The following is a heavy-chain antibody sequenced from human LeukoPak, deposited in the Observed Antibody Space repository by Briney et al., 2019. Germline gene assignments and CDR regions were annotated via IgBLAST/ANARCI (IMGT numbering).Heavy chain of an antibody. J-gene: IGHJ4*02. CDR2: IYSNGAT. CDR1: GFIVTGDH. D-gene: IGHD1-14*01. Sequence: PGGSLRLSCTASGFIVTGDHMIWVRQAPGKGLEWVSIIYSNGATYYADSVKGRFTISRDNSKNTLYLQMNSLRVEDTAVYYCAKERPGSRVLDFWGQGNVVTVSS. V-gene: IGHV3-66*01. CDR3: AKERPGSRVLDF.